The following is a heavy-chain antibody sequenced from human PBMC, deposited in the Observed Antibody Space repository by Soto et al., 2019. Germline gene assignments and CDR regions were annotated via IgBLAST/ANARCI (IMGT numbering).Heavy chain of an antibody. Sequence: QVQLVQSGAEVKKPGASVKVSCKASGYTFTSYGISWVRQAPGQGLEWMGWISAYNGNTNYAQKLQGRVTMTTDTSTSTAYMELSSLRSEDTAVYYCARDPLERPPYYYYGMDVWGQGTTVTVSS. CDR3: ARDPLERPPYYYYGMDV. D-gene: IGHD1-1*01. CDR2: ISAYNGNT. J-gene: IGHJ6*02. CDR1: GYTFTSYG. V-gene: IGHV1-18*01.